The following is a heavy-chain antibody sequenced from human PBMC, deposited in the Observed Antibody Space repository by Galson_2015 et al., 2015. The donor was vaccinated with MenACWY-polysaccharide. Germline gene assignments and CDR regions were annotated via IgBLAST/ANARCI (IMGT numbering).Heavy chain of an antibody. J-gene: IGHJ4*02. CDR2: SLDSGRGT. CDR3: VKGLGYCPRASCYEDY. D-gene: IGHD2-2*01. Sequence: SLRLSCAGSGFTFGNHPMNWVRQAPGKGLEWVSVSLDSGRGTYYADPVKGRFSISRDISKNTLYLQMNSLRVDDTAIYYCVKGLGYCPRASCYEDYWGQGTLVTVSS. V-gene: IGHV3-23*01. CDR1: GFTFGNHP.